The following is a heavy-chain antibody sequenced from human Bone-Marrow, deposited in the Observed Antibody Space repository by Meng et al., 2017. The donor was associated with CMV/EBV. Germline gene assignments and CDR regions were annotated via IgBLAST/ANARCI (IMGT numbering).Heavy chain of an antibody. D-gene: IGHD5-24*01. CDR1: GYTFTSYD. CDR2: INPNSGDT. V-gene: IGHV1-2*02. CDR3: ARDRNRDGYNSPLNY. Sequence: ASVKVSCKASGYTFTSYDINWVRQATGQGLEWMGWINPNSGDTTYEQKFQGRVTMTRDTSISTAYMELSRLRSDDTAVYYCARDRNRDGYNSPLNYWGQGTLVTVSS. J-gene: IGHJ4*02.